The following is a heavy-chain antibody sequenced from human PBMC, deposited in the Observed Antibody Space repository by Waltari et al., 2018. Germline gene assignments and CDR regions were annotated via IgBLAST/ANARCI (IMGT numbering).Heavy chain of an antibody. CDR2: IYYSGRT. CDR1: GGSISSSSYY. D-gene: IGHD3-22*01. Sequence: QLQLQESGPGLVKPSETLSLTCTVSGGSISSSSYYWGWIRQPPGKGLEWIGSIYYSGRTSYNRTLKRRVTISVDTSKNQFSLKLSSVTAADTAVYYCARLPGYDSSGYYYVGGYYFDYWGQGTLVTVSS. CDR3: ARLPGYDSSGYYYVGGYYFDY. V-gene: IGHV4-39*01. J-gene: IGHJ4*02.